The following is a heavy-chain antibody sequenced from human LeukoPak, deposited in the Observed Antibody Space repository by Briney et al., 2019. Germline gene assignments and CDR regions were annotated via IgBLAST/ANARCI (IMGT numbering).Heavy chain of an antibody. V-gene: IGHV6-1*01. CDR3: ARMVGATRSFDY. CDR1: GDSVSSNSGA. J-gene: IGHJ4*02. D-gene: IGHD1-26*01. CDR2: TYYRSQWSN. Sequence: SQTLSLTCAISGDSVSSNSGAWNWIRQSPSRGLEWLGRTYYRSQWSNDFALSVKSRISINPDTSKNHFSLQLNSVTPKDTAVYYCARMVGATRSFDYWGQGALVTVSS.